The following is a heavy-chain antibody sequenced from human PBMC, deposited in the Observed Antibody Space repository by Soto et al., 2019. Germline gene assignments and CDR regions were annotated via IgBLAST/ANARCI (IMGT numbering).Heavy chain of an antibody. CDR1: GDTIPSAY. Sequence: SETLSLTCSVSGDTIPSAYWNWIRQPPGKRLEWIGYMYYTGSTRYNPSLGSRVTFSVDASKNQFSLNLSSVTAADTAVYYCARGFYDTGGYSSPFDIWGQGILVTVSS. D-gene: IGHD3-22*01. J-gene: IGHJ5*02. V-gene: IGHV4-59*01. CDR2: MYYTGST. CDR3: ARGFYDTGGYSSPFDI.